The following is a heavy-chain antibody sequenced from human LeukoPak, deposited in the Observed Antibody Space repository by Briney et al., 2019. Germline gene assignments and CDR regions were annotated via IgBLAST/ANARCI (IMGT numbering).Heavy chain of an antibody. D-gene: IGHD2-2*01. J-gene: IGHJ4*02. CDR3: ARGLGYCTSTTCLLPFDY. V-gene: IGHV3-53*01. Sequence: PGGSLRLSCAASGFTVSTYYMTWVRQAPGKGLECVSVIYSGGSTYYADSVKGRFTASRDKNTLYLQMNSLRAEDTAMYYCARGLGYCTSTTCLLPFDYWGQGTLVTVSS. CDR2: IYSGGST. CDR1: GFTVSTYY.